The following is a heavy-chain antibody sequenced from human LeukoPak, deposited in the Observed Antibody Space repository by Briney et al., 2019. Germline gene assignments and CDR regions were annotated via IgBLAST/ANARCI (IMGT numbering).Heavy chain of an antibody. Sequence: SETLSLTCAVSGGSISSSNWWSWVRQAPGKGLEWIGEIWHSGSTNYNPSLKSRVTMSVDKSKNQFSLKLNSVTAADTAVYYCARQSITMVRGGDYYYYYYMDVWGKGTTVTVSS. CDR1: GGSISSSNW. CDR3: ARQSITMVRGGDYYYYYYMDV. J-gene: IGHJ6*03. V-gene: IGHV4-4*02. CDR2: IWHSGST. D-gene: IGHD3-10*01.